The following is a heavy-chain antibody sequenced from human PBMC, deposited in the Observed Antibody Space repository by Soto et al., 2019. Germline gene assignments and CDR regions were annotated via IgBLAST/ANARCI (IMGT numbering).Heavy chain of an antibody. Sequence: EVQLVESGGGLVKPGGSLRLSCTGSGFPFSAYHINWVRQAPGKGLEWVSSITVGSSHIYQPNSMKGRFTISRDDAKNSVYLQIDSLRDEDTALYYCSRSPEVGVRGAYWGQGTLVTVSS. CDR1: GFPFSAYH. V-gene: IGHV3-21*01. CDR3: SRSPEVGVRGAY. J-gene: IGHJ4*02. D-gene: IGHD3-16*01. CDR2: ITVGSSHI.